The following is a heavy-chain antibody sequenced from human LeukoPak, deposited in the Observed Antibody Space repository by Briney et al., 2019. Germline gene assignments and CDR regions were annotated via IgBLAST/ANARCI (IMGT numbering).Heavy chain of an antibody. CDR1: VGSISSSSYY. CDR2: IFYSGST. V-gene: IGHV4-39*01. D-gene: IGHD6-19*01. J-gene: IGHJ4*02. Sequence: SETLSLTCTVSVGSISSSSYYWGWIRQPPGKGLEWIGGIFYSGSTYYNPSLKSRVTISVDTSKNQFSLKLSSVTAADTAVYYCARQNGRSGWHPFWYWGQGTLVTVSS. CDR3: ARQNGRSGWHPFWY.